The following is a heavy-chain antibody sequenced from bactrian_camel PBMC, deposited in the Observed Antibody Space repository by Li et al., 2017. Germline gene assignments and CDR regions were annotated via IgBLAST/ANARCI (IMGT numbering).Heavy chain of an antibody. J-gene: IGHJ4*01. V-gene: IGHV3S40*01. Sequence: VQLVESGGNVVQPGVSLRLSCTASGISVSTYYSTWVRRAPGKGLEWVSAINSGGDITYYADSVKGRFTISRDNAKNTVYLQMNSLNAEDTAVYYCVRTYGGLRGGNEYTYWGQGTQVTVS. CDR2: INSGGDIT. CDR1: GISVSTYY. D-gene: IGHD2*01. CDR3: VRTYGGLRGGNEYTY.